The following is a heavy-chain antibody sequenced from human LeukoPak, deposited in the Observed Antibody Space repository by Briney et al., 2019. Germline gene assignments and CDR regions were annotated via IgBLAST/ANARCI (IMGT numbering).Heavy chain of an antibody. Sequence: SETLSLTCTVSGGSIGGSSYYWGWISQPPGNGLEWLGCIYYSGSTYYNPSLKSRVTTSETTPKTQFSLKRTSVTAADTAVYFCARQRGGGYWYFDLWGGGTLVTVSS. V-gene: IGHV4-39*01. CDR3: ARQRGGGYWYFDL. J-gene: IGHJ2*01. CDR2: IYYSGST. CDR1: GGSIGGSSYY.